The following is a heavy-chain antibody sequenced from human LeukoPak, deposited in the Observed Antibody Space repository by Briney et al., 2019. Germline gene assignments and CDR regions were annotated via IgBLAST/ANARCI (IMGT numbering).Heavy chain of an antibody. D-gene: IGHD6-6*01. V-gene: IGHV3-23*01. CDR3: AKDGRSSAPH. CDR2: ITNSGAGP. CDR1: GFTFSKYA. Sequence: PGGSLRLSCAASGFTFSKYAMSWVRQAPGKGPEWVSGITNSGAGPSSADSVKGRFTISRDNSKNTLYLQMNSLRVEATAVYYCAKDGRSSAPHWGQGTLVTVSS. J-gene: IGHJ4*02.